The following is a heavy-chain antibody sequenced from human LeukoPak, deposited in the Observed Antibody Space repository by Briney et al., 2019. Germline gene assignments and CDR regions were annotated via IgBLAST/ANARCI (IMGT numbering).Heavy chain of an antibody. D-gene: IGHD3-10*01. CDR3: ARDRAYYYGSGSYYHFGLNY. V-gene: IGHV1-46*01. CDR2: INPSGGST. J-gene: IGHJ4*02. CDR1: GYTFTSYY. Sequence: ASVKVSCKASGYTFTSYYMHWVRQAPGEGLEWMGIINPSGGSTSYAQKFQGRVTMTRDMSTSTVYMELSSLRSEDTAVYYRARDRAYYYGSGSYYHFGLNYWGQGTLVTVSS.